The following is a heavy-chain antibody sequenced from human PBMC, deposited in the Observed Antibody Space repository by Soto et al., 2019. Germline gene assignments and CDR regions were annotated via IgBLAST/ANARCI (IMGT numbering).Heavy chain of an antibody. CDR1: GFSLTTSGVG. V-gene: IGHV2-5*02. D-gene: IGHD3-3*01. Sequence: QITLNESGPTVVKPAENLTLTCTFSGFSLTTSGVGVGWIRQSPGKAPEWLALIYWDDDKRYSASLKSRLTITKDTSKNQVVLTMASVYLADTATYYCAHRILRTVFGLVTTTAIYFDFWGQGTSVVVSS. CDR2: IYWDDDK. CDR3: AHRILRTVFGLVTTTAIYFDF. J-gene: IGHJ4*02.